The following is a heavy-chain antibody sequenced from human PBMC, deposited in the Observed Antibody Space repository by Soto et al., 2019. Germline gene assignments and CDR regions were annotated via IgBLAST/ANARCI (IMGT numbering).Heavy chain of an antibody. V-gene: IGHV4-34*01. CDR3: ARGPQAAVYYYYYYMDV. CDR1: GGSFSGYY. CDR2: INHSGST. D-gene: IGHD6-13*01. J-gene: IGHJ6*03. Sequence: SETLSLTCAVYGGSFSGYYWSWIRQPPGKGLEWIGEINHSGSTNYNPSLKSRVTISVDTSKNQFSLKLSSVTAADTAVYYCARGPQAAVYYYYYYMDVWGKGTTVTVSS.